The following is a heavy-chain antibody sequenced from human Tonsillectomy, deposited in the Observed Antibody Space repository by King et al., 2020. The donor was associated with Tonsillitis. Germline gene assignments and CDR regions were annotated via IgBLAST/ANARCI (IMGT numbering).Heavy chain of an antibody. V-gene: IGHV3-48*03. CDR1: GFTFSSYE. CDR3: ARAIWFGEFTFDY. Sequence: VQLVESGGGLVQPGGSLRLSCAASGFTFSSYEMNWVRQAPGKGREWGSYISSSGSTIYYADSVKGRFTISRDNAKNSLYLQMNSLRAEDTAVYYCARAIWFGEFTFDYWGQGTLVTVSS. CDR2: ISSSGSTI. J-gene: IGHJ4*02. D-gene: IGHD3-10*01.